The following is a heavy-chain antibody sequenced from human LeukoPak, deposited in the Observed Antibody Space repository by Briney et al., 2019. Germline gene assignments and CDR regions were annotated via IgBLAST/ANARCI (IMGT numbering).Heavy chain of an antibody. CDR3: AREWGNSVLPLDY. CDR1: GFTFSSYW. J-gene: IGHJ4*02. V-gene: IGHV3-74*01. Sequence: GGSLRLSCAASGFTFSSYWMHWVRQGPGIGLVWVSRINAEGSIVNYADSVKGRFTISRDNAKNTLDLQMNSLRVEDTAVYFCAREWGNSVLPLDYRGQGTLVTVSP. CDR2: INAEGSIV. D-gene: IGHD3-16*01.